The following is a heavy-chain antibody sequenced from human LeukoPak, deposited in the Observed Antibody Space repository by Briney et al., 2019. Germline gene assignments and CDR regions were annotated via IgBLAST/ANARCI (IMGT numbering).Heavy chain of an antibody. V-gene: IGHV3-48*03. Sequence: GGSLRLSCAASGFTFSSYEMNWVRQAPGKGLEWVSYISSSGSTIYYADSVKGRFTISRDNAKNSLYLQMNSLRAEDTAVYYCARDGSGGSSSWYYYYYMDVWGKGTTVTISS. D-gene: IGHD6-13*01. CDR1: GFTFSSYE. CDR2: ISSSGSTI. J-gene: IGHJ6*03. CDR3: ARDGSGGSSSWYYYYYMDV.